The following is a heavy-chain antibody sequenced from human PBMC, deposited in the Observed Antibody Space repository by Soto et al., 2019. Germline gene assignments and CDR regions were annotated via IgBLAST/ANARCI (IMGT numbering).Heavy chain of an antibody. CDR1: GFTFSDYY. Sequence: QMQLVESGGGLVKPGGSLRLSCAASGFTFSDYYMSWIRQAPGKGLEWVSYISSSGSTIYYADSVKGRFTISRDNAKNSLYLQMNSLRAEDTAVYYCASEDCSGGSCFFRYGMDVWGQGTTVTVSS. J-gene: IGHJ6*02. CDR2: ISSSGSTI. CDR3: ASEDCSGGSCFFRYGMDV. D-gene: IGHD2-15*01. V-gene: IGHV3-11*01.